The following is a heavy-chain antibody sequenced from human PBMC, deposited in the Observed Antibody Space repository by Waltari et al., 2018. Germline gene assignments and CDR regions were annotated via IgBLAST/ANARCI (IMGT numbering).Heavy chain of an antibody. CDR1: GSIFTSYG. J-gene: IGHJ5*02. V-gene: IGHV7-4-1*02. CDR3: ARGDWFDP. CDR2: INTMTGNP. Sequence: QVQLVQSGSDLKKPGAAVQVSCKAPGSIFTSYGINWVRQAPGQGLEWMGWINTMTGNPTYAQGFTGRFVFSLDTSVTTSYLQISRLKAEDTAVYYCARGDWFDPWGQGTLVTVSS.